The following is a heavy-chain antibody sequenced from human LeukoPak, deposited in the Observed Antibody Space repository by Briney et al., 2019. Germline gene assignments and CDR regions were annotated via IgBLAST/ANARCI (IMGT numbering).Heavy chain of an antibody. V-gene: IGHV3-66*01. CDR2: IYSGGST. CDR1: GFTVSSNY. Sequence: PGGSLRLSCAASGFTVSSNYMSWVRQAPGKGLEWVSIIYSGGSTYYADSVKGRFTISRDNSKNMLYLQMNSLRAEDTAVYYCAKGTSLPGLPIDYWGQGTLVTVSS. CDR3: AKGTSLPGLPIDY. D-gene: IGHD4-17*01. J-gene: IGHJ4*02.